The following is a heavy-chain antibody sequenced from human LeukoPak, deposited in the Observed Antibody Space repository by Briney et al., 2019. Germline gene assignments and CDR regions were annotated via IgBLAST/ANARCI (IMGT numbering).Heavy chain of an antibody. CDR3: ARRGYYYGSGSQWWFDP. D-gene: IGHD3-10*01. CDR1: GGSISSYY. Sequence: SETLSLTCTVSGGSISSYYWSWIRQPPGKGLEWIGYIYYSGSTNYNPSLKSRVTISVDTSKNQFSLKLSSVTAADTAVYYCARRGYYYGSGSQWWFDPWGQGTLVTVSS. J-gene: IGHJ5*02. CDR2: IYYSGST. V-gene: IGHV4-59*08.